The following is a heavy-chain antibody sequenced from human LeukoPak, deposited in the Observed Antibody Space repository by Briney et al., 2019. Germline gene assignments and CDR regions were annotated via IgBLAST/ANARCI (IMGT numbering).Heavy chain of an antibody. CDR2: IRHSGRT. CDR1: GESFSGYY. J-gene: IGHJ4*02. CDR3: ARLRSPGTD. D-gene: IGHD6-13*01. V-gene: IGHV4-34*01. Sequence: PSETLSLTCAIYGESFSGYYWSWIRQPPEKGLEWIGEIRHSGRTNYNPSLKSRVTISLDTSRNQLSLELNSVTAAGTAVYYCARLRSPGTDWGQGTLVTVSS.